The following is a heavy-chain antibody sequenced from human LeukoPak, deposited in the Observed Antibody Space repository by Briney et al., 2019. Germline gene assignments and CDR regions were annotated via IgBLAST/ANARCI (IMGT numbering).Heavy chain of an antibody. CDR2: IWYDGSNK. CDR3: AREQYGSDDALDI. J-gene: IGHJ4*02. D-gene: IGHD2-15*01. V-gene: IGHV3-33*08. CDR1: GFTFSSYS. Sequence: PGGSLRLSCAASGFTFSSYSMNWVRQAPGKGLEWVAVIWYDGSNKDYADSVKGRFTVSRDNSKNTMDLQMNSLRAEDTAVYYCAREQYGSDDALDIWGQGTLVSASS.